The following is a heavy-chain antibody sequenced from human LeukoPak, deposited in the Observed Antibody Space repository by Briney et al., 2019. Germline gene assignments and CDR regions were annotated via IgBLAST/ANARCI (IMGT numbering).Heavy chain of an antibody. J-gene: IGHJ4*02. V-gene: IGHV1-46*03. D-gene: IGHD6-13*01. CDR1: GYTFTSYY. CDR2: VNPIGGGT. CDR3: ARGLLEGIAAAL. Sequence: ASVKVSCKASGYTFTSYYMHWVRHAPGQGREWKGIVNPIGGGTSHTQKFQGRVTMTRDKSTSTGDMELNSLRSEDTAVYYWARGLLEGIAAALWGQGTLVIVSS.